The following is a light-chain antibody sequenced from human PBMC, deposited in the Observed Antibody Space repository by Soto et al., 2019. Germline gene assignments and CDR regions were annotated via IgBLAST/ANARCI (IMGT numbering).Light chain of an antibody. CDR2: DNI. CDR3: GTWESSRNWV. J-gene: IGLJ3*02. CDR1: SSNIGNNY. V-gene: IGLV1-51*01. Sequence: QSVLTQSPSVSAAPGQTVTISCSGTSSNIGNNYVSWYQLLPETAPKLLIYDNIKRPSGIPDRFSGSKSGTSATLVITGLKTGDEADYYCGTWESSRNWVFGGGTKVTVL.